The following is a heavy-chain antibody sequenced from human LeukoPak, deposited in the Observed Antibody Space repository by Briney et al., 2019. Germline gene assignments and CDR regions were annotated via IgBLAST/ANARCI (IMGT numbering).Heavy chain of an antibody. J-gene: IGHJ4*02. CDR2: ITGSGGYT. D-gene: IGHD3-22*01. CDR3: AKQSLYDSSGHFHY. CDR1: GFTFSSYA. Sequence: RPGGSLRLSCAASGFTFSSYAMTWVRQAPGKGLEWVSTITGSGGYTYYADSVKGRFTISRGNSKNTLFLRMNSLRAEDTAVYFCAKQSLYDSSGHFHYWGQGTLVTVSS. V-gene: IGHV3-23*01.